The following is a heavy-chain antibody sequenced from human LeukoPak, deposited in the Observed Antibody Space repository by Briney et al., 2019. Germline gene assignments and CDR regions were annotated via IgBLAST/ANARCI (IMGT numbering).Heavy chain of an antibody. J-gene: IGHJ5*02. CDR3: ASELRFRGRGWFDP. D-gene: IGHD1-26*01. Sequence: ASVKVSCKASGYTFTSYDINWVRQATGQGFEWMGWTNPNSGNTGYAQKFQGRVTMTRNTSISTAYMELSSLRSEDTAVYYCASELRFRGRGWFDPWGQGTLVTVSS. CDR2: TNPNSGNT. V-gene: IGHV1-8*01. CDR1: GYTFTSYD.